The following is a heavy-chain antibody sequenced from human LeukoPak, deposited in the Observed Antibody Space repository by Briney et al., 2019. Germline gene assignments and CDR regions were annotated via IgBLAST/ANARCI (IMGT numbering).Heavy chain of an antibody. V-gene: IGHV1-3*01. CDR3: ARARRRITIFGVVITPDAFDI. D-gene: IGHD3-3*01. CDR1: GYTFTSYA. Sequence: ASVKVSCKASGYTFTSYAMHWVRQAPGQRLEWMGWINAGNGNTKYSQKFQGRVTITRDTSASTAYMELSSLRSEDTAVYYCARARRRITIFGVVITPDAFDIWGQGTMVTVSS. CDR2: INAGNGNT. J-gene: IGHJ3*02.